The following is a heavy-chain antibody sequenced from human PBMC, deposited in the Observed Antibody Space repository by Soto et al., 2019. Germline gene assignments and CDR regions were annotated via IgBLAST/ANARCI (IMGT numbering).Heavy chain of an antibody. Sequence: QVQLVQSGDEVRKPGSSVKVSFKASGYIFVNYGIAWVRQAPGQGLEWMGGISTYSGNTNYASKGQGRRTMTTDTSKSTAYMDLERMTSDDTAMYYCASVDNDVPPNPQDVWGQGTLVTVSS. CDR3: ASVDNDVPPNPQDV. CDR2: ISTYSGNT. CDR1: GYIFVNYG. J-gene: IGHJ4*03. V-gene: IGHV1-18*01. D-gene: IGHD5-12*01.